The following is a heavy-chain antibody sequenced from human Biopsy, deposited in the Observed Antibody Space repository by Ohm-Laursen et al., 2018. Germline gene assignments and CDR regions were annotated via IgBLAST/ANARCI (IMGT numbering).Heavy chain of an antibody. CDR2: IYGGGSPV. Sequence: SLRLSCSASGSAFNLYEMNWVRQAPGKGMEWISYIYGGGSPVSYADSVKGRFTISRDNAQNSLCLHMNSLRAEDTAVYYCARLNSGTYDASDLWGQGTMVIVSS. V-gene: IGHV3-48*03. J-gene: IGHJ3*01. CDR3: ARLNSGTYDASDL. CDR1: GSAFNLYE. D-gene: IGHD1-26*01.